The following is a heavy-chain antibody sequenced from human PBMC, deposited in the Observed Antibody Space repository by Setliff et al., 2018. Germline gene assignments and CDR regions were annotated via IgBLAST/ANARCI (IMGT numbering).Heavy chain of an antibody. CDR1: GITFTSYA. CDR2: INPHGSEK. V-gene: IGHV3-7*01. CDR3: FGAGTCSY. D-gene: IGHD3-10*01. J-gene: IGHJ4*02. Sequence: GGSLRLSCVASGITFTSYAMSWVRQAPGKGLEWLASINPHGSEKYYADSVKGRFTISRDNAKNSLSLQMNNLRTEDTAVYYCFGAGTCSYWGQGTLVTVSS.